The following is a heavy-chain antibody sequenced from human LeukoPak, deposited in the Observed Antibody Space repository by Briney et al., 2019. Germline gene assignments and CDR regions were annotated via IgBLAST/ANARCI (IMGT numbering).Heavy chain of an antibody. D-gene: IGHD3-10*01. CDR1: GGSFSGYY. V-gene: IGHV4-34*01. J-gene: IGHJ4*02. CDR2: INHSGST. Sequence: PSETLSLTCAVYGGSFSGYYWSWIRQPPGKGLEWIGEINHSGSTNYNPSLKSRVIISVDTSKNQLSLKLNSVTAADTAVYYCARGGLNYSGSGSYGYDHWGQGTLVTVSS. CDR3: ARGGLNYSGSGSYGYDH.